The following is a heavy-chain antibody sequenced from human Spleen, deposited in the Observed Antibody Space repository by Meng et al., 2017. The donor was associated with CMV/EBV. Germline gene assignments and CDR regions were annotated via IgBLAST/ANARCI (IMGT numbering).Heavy chain of an antibody. J-gene: IGHJ6*02. CDR3: ARYSFGSGWYDV. CDR1: AYNFNTYG. Sequence: CKASAYNFNTYGFSWVRQAPGQGLEWMGWISAHNGNTEYAQKLQGRVTMTTDTSTSTAFMELRSLRSDDTAVYYCARYSFGSGWYDVWGQGTTVTVSS. CDR2: ISAHNGNT. V-gene: IGHV1-18*01. D-gene: IGHD6-19*01.